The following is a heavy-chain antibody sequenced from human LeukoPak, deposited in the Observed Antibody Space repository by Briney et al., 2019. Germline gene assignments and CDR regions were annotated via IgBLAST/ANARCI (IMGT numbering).Heavy chain of an antibody. CDR3: RREGVVVTMGVSDAFDI. D-gene: IGHD3-22*01. J-gene: IGHJ3*02. CDR2: IKSKTDGGTT. CDR1: GFTFSNAW. Sequence: GGSLRLSCAASGFTFSNAWMSWVRQAQGKGLEGGGRIKSKTDGGTTDYAAPVKSRFTISRDDSKNTLYLQMDSLKTEDTAVYYCRREGVVVTMGVSDAFDIWGQGTMVTVSS. V-gene: IGHV3-15*01.